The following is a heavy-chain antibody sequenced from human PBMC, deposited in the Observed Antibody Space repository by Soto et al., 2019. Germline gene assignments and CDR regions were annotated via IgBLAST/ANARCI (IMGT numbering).Heavy chain of an antibody. Sequence: GASVKVSSKASGHPFSTYGISWVRQAPGQGLEWMGWISGNHGKTNYAQKLQGRVTMTTDTATSTAYMELRSLRSDDTAVYYCATASGYYYEATDYRGQGTPVTVSS. V-gene: IGHV1-18*04. D-gene: IGHD3-22*01. CDR3: ATASGYYYEATDY. CDR2: ISGNHGKT. J-gene: IGHJ4*02. CDR1: GHPFSTYG.